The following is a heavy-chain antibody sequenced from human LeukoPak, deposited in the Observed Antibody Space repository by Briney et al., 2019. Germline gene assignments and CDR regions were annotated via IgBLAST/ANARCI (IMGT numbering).Heavy chain of an antibody. CDR1: GYNFPSYW. D-gene: IGHD6-19*01. CDR3: ARLGAVAAPGYFQH. CDR2: IYPGTSDT. V-gene: IGHV5-51*01. J-gene: IGHJ1*01. Sequence: GESLKISCEGSGYNFPSYWIGWVRQMPGKGLEWMGIIYPGTSDTRYSPSFHGQVTISADKSISTAYLQWSSLKASDTALYYCARLGAVAAPGYFQHWGQGTLVTVSS.